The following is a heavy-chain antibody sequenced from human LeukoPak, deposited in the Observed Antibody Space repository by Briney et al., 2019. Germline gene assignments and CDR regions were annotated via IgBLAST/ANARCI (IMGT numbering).Heavy chain of an antibody. J-gene: IGHJ4*02. D-gene: IGHD3-3*01. Sequence: SETLSLTCAVSGYSISSGYYWGWIRQPPGQGLEWIGSIYHSGSTYYNPSLKSRVTISVDTSKNQFSLRLSSVTAADTAVYYCARQGVLRFLEWLSDFDYWGQGTLVTVSS. V-gene: IGHV4-38-2*01. CDR1: GYSISSGYY. CDR3: ARQGVLRFLEWLSDFDY. CDR2: IYHSGST.